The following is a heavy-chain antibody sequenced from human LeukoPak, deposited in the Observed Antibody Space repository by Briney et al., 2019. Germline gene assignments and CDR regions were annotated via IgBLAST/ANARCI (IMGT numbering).Heavy chain of an antibody. CDR3: AREIRVAATFLDY. Sequence: SGTLSLTCTVSGDSLRSYFWTWIRQPPGKGLDWIGYILDSGSTNSNPSLKSRITLSVDTSKNQFSLKLSSVTAADTAVYYCAREIRVAATFLDYWGQGTLVTVSS. J-gene: IGHJ4*02. V-gene: IGHV4-59*01. CDR2: ILDSGST. D-gene: IGHD2-15*01. CDR1: GDSLRSYF.